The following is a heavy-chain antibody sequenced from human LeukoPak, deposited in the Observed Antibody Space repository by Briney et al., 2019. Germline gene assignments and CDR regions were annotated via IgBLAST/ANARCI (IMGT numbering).Heavy chain of an antibody. D-gene: IGHD4-17*01. V-gene: IGHV3-30*18. CDR1: GFTFSSYG. CDR3: AKVFPYGDYVMDAFDI. J-gene: IGHJ3*02. Sequence: GRSLRLSCAASGFTFSSYGMHWVRQAPGKGLEWVAVISYDGSNKYYADSVKGRFTISRDNSKNTLYLQMNSLRAEGTAVYYCAKVFPYGDYVMDAFDIWGQGTMVTVSS. CDR2: ISYDGSNK.